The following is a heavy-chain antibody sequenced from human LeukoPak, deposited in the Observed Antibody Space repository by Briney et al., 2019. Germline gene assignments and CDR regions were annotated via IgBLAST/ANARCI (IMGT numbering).Heavy chain of an antibody. Sequence: GGSLRLSCAASGFTFSSYGMHWVRQAPGKGLEWVAVIWYDGSNKYYADSVKGQFTISRDNSKNTLYLQMTSLRAEDTAVYYCARDREPFDAFDIWGQGTMVTVSS. J-gene: IGHJ3*02. V-gene: IGHV3-33*01. CDR3: ARDREPFDAFDI. D-gene: IGHD1-14*01. CDR2: IWYDGSNK. CDR1: GFTFSSYG.